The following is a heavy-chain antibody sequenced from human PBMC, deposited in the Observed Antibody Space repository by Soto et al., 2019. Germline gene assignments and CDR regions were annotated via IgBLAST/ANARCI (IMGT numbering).Heavy chain of an antibody. V-gene: IGHV1-69*13. CDR1: GGTFSSYA. CDR2: IIPIFGTA. CDR3: AREGGCTNGVCYRNWFDP. J-gene: IGHJ5*02. Sequence: SVKVSCKASGGTFSSYAISWVRQAPGQGLEWMGGIIPIFGTANYAQKFQGRVTITADESTSTAYMELSSLRSEDTAVYYCAREGGCTNGVCYRNWFDPWGQGTLVTVSS. D-gene: IGHD2-8*01.